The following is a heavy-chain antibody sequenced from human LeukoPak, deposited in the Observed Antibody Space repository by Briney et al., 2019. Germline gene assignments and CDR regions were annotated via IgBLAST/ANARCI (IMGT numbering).Heavy chain of an antibody. J-gene: IGHJ4*02. V-gene: IGHV3-23*01. Sequence: GGSLRLSCAASGFTFSTYTMYWVRHPPGKRLEWDSIIGSSGGGIHYADSVKGRFTISRDNSKNALYLQMNSLRVEDTAVYYCAIDPNWGTHSWGQGVLVTVSS. CDR1: GFTFSTYT. D-gene: IGHD7-27*01. CDR2: IGSSGGGI. CDR3: AIDPNWGTHS.